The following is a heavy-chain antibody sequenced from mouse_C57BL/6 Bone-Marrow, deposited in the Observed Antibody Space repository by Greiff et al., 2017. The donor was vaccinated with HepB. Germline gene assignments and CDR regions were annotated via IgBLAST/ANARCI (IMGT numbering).Heavy chain of an antibody. J-gene: IGHJ3*01. CDR2: IWTGGGT. CDR3: ARGNDDGAWCAY. Sequence: VQLVESGPGLVAPSQRLSITCTVSGFSLTSYAISWVRPPPGKGLEWLGVIWTGGGTNYNSALKSRLSISKDNSKSQVFLKMNRLQTDDTARYYWARGNDDGAWCAYWGQGTLVTVSA. V-gene: IGHV2-9-1*01. CDR1: GFSLTSYA. D-gene: IGHD2-12*01.